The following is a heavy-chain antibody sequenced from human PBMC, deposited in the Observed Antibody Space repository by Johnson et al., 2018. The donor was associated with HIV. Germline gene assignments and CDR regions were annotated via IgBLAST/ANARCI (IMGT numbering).Heavy chain of an antibody. CDR1: GFTFSSYW. CDR3: AKGRIAAAGTGVDAFDI. V-gene: IGHV3-7*05. D-gene: IGHD6-13*01. J-gene: IGHJ3*02. Sequence: MLLVESGGGLVQPGGSLRLSCAASGFTFSSYWMSWVRQAPGKGLEWVANIKQDGSEKYYVDSVKGRFTISRDNAKNSLYLQMNSLRAEDTAVYYCAKGRIAAAGTGVDAFDIWGQGTMVTVSS. CDR2: IKQDGSEK.